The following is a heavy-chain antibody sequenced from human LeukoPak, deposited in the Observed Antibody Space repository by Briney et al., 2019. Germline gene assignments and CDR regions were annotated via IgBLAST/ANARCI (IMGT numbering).Heavy chain of an antibody. CDR1: GGSISSYY. Sequence: PSETLSLTCTVSGGSISSYYWSWIRQPPGKGLQWIGYIYYSGSTNYNPSLKSRVTISVDTPKNQFSLKLSSVTAADTAVFYCARVRGYSYGSDAFDIWGQGTMVTVSS. CDR3: ARVRGYSYGSDAFDI. J-gene: IGHJ3*02. CDR2: IYYSGST. V-gene: IGHV4-59*01. D-gene: IGHD5-18*01.